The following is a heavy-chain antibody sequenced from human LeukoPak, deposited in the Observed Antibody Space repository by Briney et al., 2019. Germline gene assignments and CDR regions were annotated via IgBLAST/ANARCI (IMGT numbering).Heavy chain of an antibody. CDR2: ISSSGSTI. V-gene: IGHV3-11*04. CDR1: GFTFSDYY. Sequence: GGSLRLSCAASGFTFSDYYMSWIRQAPGKGLEWVSYISSSGSTIYYADSVKGRFTISRDNAKNSLYLQMNRLRAEDTAVYYCAKLLRTSNWFDPWGQGTLVTVSS. CDR3: AKLLRTSNWFDP. J-gene: IGHJ5*02. D-gene: IGHD3-16*01.